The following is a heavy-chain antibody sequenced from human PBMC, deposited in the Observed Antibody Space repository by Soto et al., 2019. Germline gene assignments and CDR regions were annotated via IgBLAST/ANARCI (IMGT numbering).Heavy chain of an antibody. CDR3: ATPNSSGWSLDY. V-gene: IGHV3-30*03. CDR1: GFTFSSYG. Sequence: GGSLRLSCAASGFTFSSYGMHWVRQAPGKGLEWVAVISYDGSNKYYADSVKGRFTISRDNSKNTLYLQMNSLRAEDTAVYYCATPNSSGWSLDYWGQGTLVTVSS. J-gene: IGHJ4*02. D-gene: IGHD6-19*01. CDR2: ISYDGSNK.